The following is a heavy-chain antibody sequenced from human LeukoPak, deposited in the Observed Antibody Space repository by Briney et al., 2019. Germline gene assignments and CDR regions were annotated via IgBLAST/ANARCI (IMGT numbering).Heavy chain of an antibody. CDR3: AKDLWGFVEVAAILDY. D-gene: IGHD2-15*01. V-gene: IGHV3-23*01. CDR1: RFTFSSYA. J-gene: IGHJ4*02. Sequence: GGSLRLSCAASRFTFSSYAMSWVRQAPGKGLEWVSGISGSGGSTDYADSVKGRFTISRDNSKNTLYLQMDSLRAEDTAVYYCAKDLWGFVEVAAILDYWGQRTLVTVSS. CDR2: ISGSGGST.